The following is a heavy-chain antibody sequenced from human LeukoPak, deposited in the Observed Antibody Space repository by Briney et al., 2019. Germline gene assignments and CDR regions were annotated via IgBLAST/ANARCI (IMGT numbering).Heavy chain of an antibody. J-gene: IGHJ1*01. D-gene: IGHD3-22*01. CDR1: GGSISNNW. V-gene: IGHV4-4*02. Sequence: PSGTLSLTCAVTGGSISNNWWTWVRQPPEKGLEWIWEISQSARTNYNPSLKSRVTMSIDKSRNQFSLRMSSVTAADTAVYYCAGVRLGSSGFSEYFEHWGQGTLVTVSS. CDR2: ISQSART. CDR3: AGVRLGSSGFSEYFEH.